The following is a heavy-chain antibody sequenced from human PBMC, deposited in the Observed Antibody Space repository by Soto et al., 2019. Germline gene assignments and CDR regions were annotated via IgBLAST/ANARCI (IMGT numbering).Heavy chain of an antibody. CDR3: ARLVVALVLIDY. V-gene: IGHV4-39*01. Sequence: SETLSLTCTVSGGSLSSSSYYWGWLRQPPGKGLEWIGGISYSGRTYYNPSLKSRVTISVDTSKNLFPLNLRPVHAEHTAVHYCARLVVALVLIDYFCQGTLVTVSS. D-gene: IGHD2-2*01. CDR1: GGSLSSSSYY. CDR2: ISYSGRT. J-gene: IGHJ4*02.